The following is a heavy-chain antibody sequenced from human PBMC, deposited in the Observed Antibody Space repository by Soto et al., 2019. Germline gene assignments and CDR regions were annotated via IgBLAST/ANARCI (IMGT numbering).Heavy chain of an antibody. CDR2: ISYDGSNK. V-gene: IGHV3-30-3*01. CDR3: ARFPRVTTMRFDP. Sequence: QVQLVESGGGVVQPGRSLRLSCAASGFTFSSYAMHWVRQAPGKGLEWVAVISYDGSNKYYADSVKGRFTISRDNSKNTVYLQVNGVRAEDTAVYYCARFPRVTTMRFDPWGRGTLVTVSS. J-gene: IGHJ5*02. CDR1: GFTFSSYA. D-gene: IGHD4-17*01.